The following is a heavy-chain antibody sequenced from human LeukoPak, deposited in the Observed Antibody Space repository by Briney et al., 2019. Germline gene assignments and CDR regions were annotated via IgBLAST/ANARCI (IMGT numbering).Heavy chain of an antibody. CDR3: ARDSGYGYDRFDY. CDR2: IRGSGTTT. D-gene: IGHD5-18*01. Sequence: PGGSLRLSCAASGFTFSDYYMSWIRQAPGKGLEWVSYIRGSGTTTYYADSVKGRFTISRDNAKNSLYLQMNSLRAEDTAVYYCARDSGYGYDRFDYWGQGTQVTVSS. J-gene: IGHJ4*02. V-gene: IGHV3-11*04. CDR1: GFTFSDYY.